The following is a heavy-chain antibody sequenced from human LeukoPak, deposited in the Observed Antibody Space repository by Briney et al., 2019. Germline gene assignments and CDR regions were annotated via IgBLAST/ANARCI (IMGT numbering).Heavy chain of an antibody. J-gene: IGHJ6*02. CDR3: TRHGGGSAYHYYGLDV. V-gene: IGHV4-59*08. CDR1: GGSIDTYY. D-gene: IGHD2-15*01. CDR2: IYYGGST. Sequence: SETLSLTCTVSGGSIDTYYWSWIRQPPGKGLEWIGYIYYGGSTNYNPSVKSRVTISVHTSKNQFSLQLTSVTAADTAVYYCTRHGGGSAYHYYGLDVWGHGTTVTVSS.